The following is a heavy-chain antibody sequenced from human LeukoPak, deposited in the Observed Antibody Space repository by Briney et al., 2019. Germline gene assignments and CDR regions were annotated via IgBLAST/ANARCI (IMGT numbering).Heavy chain of an antibody. J-gene: IGHJ6*03. CDR3: AREGGVGPTAPPDYYSYQMDV. D-gene: IGHD1-26*01. Sequence: ASVKVSCKASGYTFISYGITWVRQAPGQGLEWMGWISPYTTKTNYAHNLQGRVTMTKDTSTSTAYMELRSLRSDDTAVYYCAREGGVGPTAPPDYYSYQMDVWGKGTTVTVSS. V-gene: IGHV1-18*01. CDR2: ISPYTTKT. CDR1: GYTFISYG.